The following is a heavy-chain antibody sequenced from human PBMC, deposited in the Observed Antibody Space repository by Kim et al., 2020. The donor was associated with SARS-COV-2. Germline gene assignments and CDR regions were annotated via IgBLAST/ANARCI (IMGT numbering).Heavy chain of an antibody. CDR1: GFTFSSYA. CDR2: ISGSGGST. V-gene: IGHV3-23*01. D-gene: IGHD5-12*01. Sequence: GGSLRLSCAASGFTFSSYAMSWVRQAPGKGLEWVSAISGSGGSTYYADSVKGRFTISRDNSKNTLYLQMNSLRAEDTAVYYCAKGGRGYSGYDYFVPFDYWGQGTLVTVSS. CDR3: AKGGRGYSGYDYFVPFDY. J-gene: IGHJ4*02.